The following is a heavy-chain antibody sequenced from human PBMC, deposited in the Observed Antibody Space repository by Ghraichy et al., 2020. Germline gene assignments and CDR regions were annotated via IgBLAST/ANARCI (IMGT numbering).Heavy chain of an antibody. Sequence: SETLSLTCAVYGGSFSSYYWSWNRQLPGKGLEWIGEINHSGSTNYNPSLKSRVTISGDTSKNQFSLKLSSVTAADTAVYYCARLTAMGHFDYWGQGTLVTVSS. CDR1: GGSFSSYY. V-gene: IGHV4-34*01. D-gene: IGHD5-18*01. CDR3: ARLTAMGHFDY. J-gene: IGHJ4*02. CDR2: INHSGST.